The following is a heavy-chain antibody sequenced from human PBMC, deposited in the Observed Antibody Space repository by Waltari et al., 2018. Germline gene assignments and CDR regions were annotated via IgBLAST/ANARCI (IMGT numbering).Heavy chain of an antibody. V-gene: IGHV3-64D*08. CDR2: ISSNGGNT. J-gene: IGHJ4*02. CDR1: GFRFSKSA. Sequence: QLVESGGGLVQPGGSLRLSCSASGFRFSKSAMHWGRQAPGKGLEYVSTISSNGGNTYYADSVKDRFTISRDNSKNSLYLQMSNLRPEDTALYYCVKGKEVAGNDSWGQGAPVTVSS. D-gene: IGHD6-19*01. CDR3: VKGKEVAGNDS.